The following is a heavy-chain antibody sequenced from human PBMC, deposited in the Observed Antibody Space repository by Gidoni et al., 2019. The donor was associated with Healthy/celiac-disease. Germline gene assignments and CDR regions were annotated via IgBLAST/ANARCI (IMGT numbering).Heavy chain of an antibody. V-gene: IGHV4-39*01. CDR1: VCSVSSSSYY. D-gene: IGHD6-6*01. CDR3: AGPLYSSASYGY. Sequence: QLQLQESGSGLVTPSETLSLTCTVSVCSVSSSSYYWGWVRQPPGKGLEWMGSIYYSGRTNNNPPLKSRVAIAAATTKNRSSLKLSAVTAADTAVYYCAGPLYSSASYGYWGQGTLVTVSS. CDR2: IYYSGRT. J-gene: IGHJ4*02.